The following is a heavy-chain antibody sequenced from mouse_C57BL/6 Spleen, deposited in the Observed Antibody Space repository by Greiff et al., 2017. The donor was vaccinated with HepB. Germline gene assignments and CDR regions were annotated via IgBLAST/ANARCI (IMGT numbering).Heavy chain of an antibody. V-gene: IGHV1-72*01. CDR2: IDPNSGGT. CDR1: GYTFTSYW. Sequence: VQLQQPGAELVKPGASVKLSCKASGYTFTSYWMHWVKQRPGRGLEWIGRIDPNSGGTKYNEKFKSKATMTVDKPSSTAYMQLSSRTSEDAAVYYCARRSDSSCSWFAYWGQGTLVTVSA. D-gene: IGHD3-2*02. J-gene: IGHJ3*01. CDR3: ARRSDSSCSWFAY.